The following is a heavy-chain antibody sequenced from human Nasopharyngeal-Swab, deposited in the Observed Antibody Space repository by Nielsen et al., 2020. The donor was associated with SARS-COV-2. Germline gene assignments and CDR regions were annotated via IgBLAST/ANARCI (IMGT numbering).Heavy chain of an antibody. CDR2: INPNSGGT. J-gene: IGHJ4*02. CDR3: ARDRSETAMAIFDY. V-gene: IGHV1-2*02. D-gene: IGHD5-18*01. CDR1: GYTFTGYY. Sequence: ALVKVSCKASGYTFTGYYMHWVRQAPGQGLEWMGWINPNSGGTNYAQKFQGRVTMTRDTSISTAYMELSRLRSDDTAVYYCARDRSETAMAIFDYWGQGTLVTVSS.